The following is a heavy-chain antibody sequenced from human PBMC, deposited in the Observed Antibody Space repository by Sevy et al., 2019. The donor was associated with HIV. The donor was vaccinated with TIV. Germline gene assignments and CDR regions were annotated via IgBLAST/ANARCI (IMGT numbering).Heavy chain of an antibody. Sequence: SQTLSLTCAISGDSVSSNNAAWNWIRQSPSRGLEWLGRTFYRSNWYNDYAVSMKGRITINPDTSRNQLSLQLTSVTPEDTAVYYCARDGLTYGGMDVWGQGTTATVSS. CDR1: GDSVSSNNAA. CDR3: ARDGLTYGGMDV. D-gene: IGHD1-20*01. V-gene: IGHV6-1*01. CDR2: TFYRSNWYN. J-gene: IGHJ6*02.